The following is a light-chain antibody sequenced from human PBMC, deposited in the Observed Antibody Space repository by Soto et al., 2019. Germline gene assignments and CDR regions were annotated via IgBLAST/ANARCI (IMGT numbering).Light chain of an antibody. V-gene: IGKV2-28*01. Sequence: DIVMTQSPLSLPVTPGEPASISCRSSQSLLHSNGYNYLDWYLQKPGQSPQLLIYLGSTRASGVPARLSGSGSGTVFTLKISRVEAEDVGVYYCMQALQTHTFGQGTKLEIK. CDR2: LGS. CDR1: QSLLHSNGYNY. J-gene: IGKJ2*01. CDR3: MQALQTHT.